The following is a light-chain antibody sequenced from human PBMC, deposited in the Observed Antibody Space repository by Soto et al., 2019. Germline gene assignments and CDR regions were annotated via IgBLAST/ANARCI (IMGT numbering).Light chain of an antibody. Sequence: DIQMTQSPSTLSASVGDRVTITCRASQSVGSWLAWYQQKPGKAPKLLIYKASSLESGVPSRFSGGGSGTEFSLTISSLQPDDFASYHCQQYGSSSPWTFGQGTKVEIK. CDR1: QSVGSW. V-gene: IGKV1-5*03. CDR3: QQYGSSSPWT. CDR2: KAS. J-gene: IGKJ1*01.